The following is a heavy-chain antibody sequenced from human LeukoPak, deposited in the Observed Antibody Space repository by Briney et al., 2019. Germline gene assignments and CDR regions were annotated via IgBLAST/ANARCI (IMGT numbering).Heavy chain of an antibody. Sequence: GGSLRLSCAASGFTFSSYSMNWVRQAPGKGLEWVSSISSSSSYIYHADSVKGRFTISRDNAKNTLYLQMNSLRAEDTAVYYCARDRSSWTSPDAFDIWGQGTMVTVSS. J-gene: IGHJ3*02. CDR2: ISSSSSYI. D-gene: IGHD6-13*01. CDR1: GFTFSSYS. V-gene: IGHV3-21*01. CDR3: ARDRSSWTSPDAFDI.